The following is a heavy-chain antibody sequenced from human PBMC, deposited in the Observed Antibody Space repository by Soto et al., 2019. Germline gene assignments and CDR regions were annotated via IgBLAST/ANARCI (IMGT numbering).Heavy chain of an antibody. V-gene: IGHV1-69*13. CDR2: IIPIFGTA. D-gene: IGHD3-10*01. Sequence: SVKVSCKASGGTFSSYAISWVRQAPGQGLEWMGGIIPIFGTANYAQKFQGRVTITADESTSTAYMELSSLRSEDTAVYYCARVGGPMAIFDYWGQGTLVPVSS. CDR3: ARVGGPMAIFDY. CDR1: GGTFSSYA. J-gene: IGHJ4*02.